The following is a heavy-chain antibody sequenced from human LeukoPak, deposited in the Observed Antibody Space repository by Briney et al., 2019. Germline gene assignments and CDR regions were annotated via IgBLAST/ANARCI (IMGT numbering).Heavy chain of an antibody. V-gene: IGHV3-7*01. CDR3: ARDLEVSADTAFDY. CDR2: IKQDGSEK. J-gene: IGHJ4*02. Sequence: GGSLRLSCAAPGFTFSNYWMSWVRQAPGKGLEWEDNIKQDGSEKYYVDSVKGRFTISRDNAKNSLYLQMNSLRAEDTAVYYCARDLEVSADTAFDYWGQGTLVTVSS. CDR1: GFTFSNYW. D-gene: IGHD5-18*01.